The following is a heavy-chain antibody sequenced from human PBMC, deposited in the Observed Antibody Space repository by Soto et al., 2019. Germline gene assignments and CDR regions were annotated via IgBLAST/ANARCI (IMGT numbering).Heavy chain of an antibody. D-gene: IGHD6-6*01. CDR1: GGSFSGYY. J-gene: IGHJ3*02. V-gene: IGHV4-34*01. Sequence: LSLTCAVYGGSFSGYYWSWIRQPPGKGLEWIGEINHSGSTNYNPSLKSRVTISVDTSKNQFSLKLSSVTAADTAVYYCARGGQYSRNAFDIWGQGTMVTVS. CDR3: ARGGQYSRNAFDI. CDR2: INHSGST.